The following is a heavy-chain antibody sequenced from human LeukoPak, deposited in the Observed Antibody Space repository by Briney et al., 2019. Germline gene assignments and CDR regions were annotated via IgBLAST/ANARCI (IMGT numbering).Heavy chain of an antibody. J-gene: IGHJ5*02. CDR3: AKSTVAGAYSWFDT. D-gene: IGHD6-19*01. V-gene: IGHV3-23*01. Sequence: GGSLRLSCAASGFTFSSYAMSWVRQAPGKGLEWVSAISGSGGTTYYADSVKGRFTISRDNSKNTLYVQMNSLGAEDTAVYYCAKSTVAGAYSWFDTWGQGTLVTVSS. CDR2: ISGSGGTT. CDR1: GFTFSSYA.